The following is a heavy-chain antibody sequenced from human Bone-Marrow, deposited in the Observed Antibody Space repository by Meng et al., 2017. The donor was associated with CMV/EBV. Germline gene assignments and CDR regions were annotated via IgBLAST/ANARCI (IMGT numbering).Heavy chain of an antibody. CDR3: ARGYYYDSSGYYDY. D-gene: IGHD3-22*01. J-gene: IGHJ4*02. CDR1: GYTFTSDG. V-gene: IGHV1-18*01. Sequence: SGYTFTSDGISWVRQAPGQGLEWMGWISAYNGNTNYAQKLQGRVTMTTDTSTSTAYMELRSLRSDDTAVYYCARGYYYDSSGYYDYWGQGTLVTVSS. CDR2: ISAYNGNT.